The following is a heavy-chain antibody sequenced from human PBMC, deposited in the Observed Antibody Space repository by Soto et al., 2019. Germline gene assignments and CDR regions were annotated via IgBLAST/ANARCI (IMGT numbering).Heavy chain of an antibody. CDR3: ADPVPAHTHYDYYDMDV. CDR1: GFTFSYYT. Sequence: EVQLLESGGGLVQPGGSLRLSCVASGFTFSYYTMSWVRQAPGKGLEWVSGISNSGDTIYYADSVKGRFTISRDNFKNALYLQMNSLRADDKAVYYCADPVPAHTHYDYYDMDVWGQGTTVTVSS. CDR2: ISNSGDTI. J-gene: IGHJ6*02. D-gene: IGHD2-2*01. V-gene: IGHV3-23*01.